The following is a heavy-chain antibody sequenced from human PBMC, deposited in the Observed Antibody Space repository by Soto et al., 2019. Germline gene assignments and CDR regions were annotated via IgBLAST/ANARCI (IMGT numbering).Heavy chain of an antibody. Sequence: GWSLRLSCAASGFTFSSYGMHWVRQAPGKGLEWVAVISYDGSNKCYADSVKGRFTISRDNSKNTLYLQMNSLRAEDTAVYYCAKEYSSGWPFDYWGQGTMVTVAS. J-gene: IGHJ4*02. CDR3: AKEYSSGWPFDY. D-gene: IGHD6-19*01. CDR2: ISYDGSNK. CDR1: GFTFSSYG. V-gene: IGHV3-30*18.